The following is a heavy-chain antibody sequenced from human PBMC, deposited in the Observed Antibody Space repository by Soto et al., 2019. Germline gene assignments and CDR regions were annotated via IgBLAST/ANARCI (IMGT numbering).Heavy chain of an antibody. J-gene: IGHJ6*02. CDR3: ARGGAARAYYYYGMDV. Sequence: EVPLVESGGGLVQPGGSLRLSCAASGFTLTNYWMHWVRQAPGKGLVWVSRINSNGRSITYADSVKGRFTISRDNATNTLYLQMNSLRVEDTAVYYCARGGAARAYYYYGMDVWGQGTTVTVSS. CDR2: INSNGRSI. D-gene: IGHD6-6*01. CDR1: GFTLTNYW. V-gene: IGHV3-74*01.